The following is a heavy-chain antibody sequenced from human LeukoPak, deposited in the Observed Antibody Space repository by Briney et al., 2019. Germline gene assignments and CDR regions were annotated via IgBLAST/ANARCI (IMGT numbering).Heavy chain of an antibody. CDR3: ARGEDIVVVVAATYFDY. V-gene: IGHV1-18*01. Sequence: GASVKVSCKASGYTFTSYGISWVRQAPGQGLEWMGWISAYNGNTNYAQKLQGRVTMTTDTSTSTAYMELRILRSDDTAVYYCARGEDIVVVVAATYFDYWGQGTLVTVSS. CDR1: GYTFTSYG. J-gene: IGHJ4*02. CDR2: ISAYNGNT. D-gene: IGHD2-15*01.